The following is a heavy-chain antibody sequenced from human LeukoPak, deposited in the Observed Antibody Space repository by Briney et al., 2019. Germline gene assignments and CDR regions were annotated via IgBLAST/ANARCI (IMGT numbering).Heavy chain of an antibody. CDR1: GFTFSNHW. Sequence: GGSLRLSCAASGFTFSNHWMHWVRQALGKGLMWVSRINRDGSRTDYADSVKGRFTISRDNAKNTLYLQMNGLRAEDTAVYYCSRSAYYDGSGNYYDYWGQGTLVTVSS. J-gene: IGHJ4*02. V-gene: IGHV3-74*01. CDR3: SRSAYYDGSGNYYDY. D-gene: IGHD3-22*01. CDR2: INRDGSRT.